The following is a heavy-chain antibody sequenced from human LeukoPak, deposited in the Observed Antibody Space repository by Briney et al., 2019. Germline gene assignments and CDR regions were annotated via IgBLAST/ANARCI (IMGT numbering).Heavy chain of an antibody. CDR3: ARHAPKYDYVWGSYRPVYFDY. V-gene: IGHV4-59*08. D-gene: IGHD3-16*02. CDR2: IYYSGST. CDR1: GGSISSYY. J-gene: IGHJ4*02. Sequence: SETLSLTCTVSGGSISSYYWSWIRQPPGKGLEWIGYIYYSGSTNYNPSLKSRVTISVDTSKNQFSLKLSSVIAADTAVYYCARHAPKYDYVWGSYRPVYFDYWGQGTLVTVSS.